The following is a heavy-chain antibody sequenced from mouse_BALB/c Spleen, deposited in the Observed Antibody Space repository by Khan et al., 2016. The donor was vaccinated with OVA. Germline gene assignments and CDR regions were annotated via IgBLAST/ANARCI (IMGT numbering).Heavy chain of an antibody. CDR1: GFTFSTYA. CDR2: ISSDGDYT. CDR3: ARSPYGNFAY. J-gene: IGHJ3*01. D-gene: IGHD2-1*01. V-gene: IGHV5-9-3*01. Sequence: EVQGVESGGALVKPGGSLKLSCAASGFTFSTYAMSWVRQTPEKRLEWVATISSDGDYTYYPDNVTGRFTISSDNAKNTLYLHMSSLRSEDTAMYYCARSPYGNFAYWGQGTLVTVSA.